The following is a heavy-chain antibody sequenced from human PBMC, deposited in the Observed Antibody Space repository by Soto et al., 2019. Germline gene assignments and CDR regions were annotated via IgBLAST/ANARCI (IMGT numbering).Heavy chain of an antibody. CDR3: TRCYSSGWYHVIDY. CDR2: TRSKAYGGTT. V-gene: IGHV3-49*03. D-gene: IGHD6-19*01. Sequence: GGSLRLSCTASGFTFGDYAMSWFRQAPGKGLEWVGFTRSKAYGGTTEYAASVKGRFTISRDDSKSIAYLQMNSLKTEDTAVYYCTRCYSSGWYHVIDYWGKGTLVTVYS. J-gene: IGHJ4*02. CDR1: GFTFGDYA.